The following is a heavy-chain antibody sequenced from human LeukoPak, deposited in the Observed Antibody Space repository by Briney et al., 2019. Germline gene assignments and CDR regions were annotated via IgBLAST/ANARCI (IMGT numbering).Heavy chain of an antibody. CDR2: ISGSGGST. CDR1: GFTFSSYA. D-gene: IGHD6-19*01. CDR3: AILPSRWLVPNFDY. V-gene: IGHV3-23*01. Sequence: PGGSLRLSCAASGFTFSSYAMSWVRQAPGKGLEWVSAISGSGGSTYYADSVKGRFTISRDNSKNTLYLQMNSLRAEDTAVYYCAILPSRWLVPNFDYWGQGTLVTVSS. J-gene: IGHJ4*02.